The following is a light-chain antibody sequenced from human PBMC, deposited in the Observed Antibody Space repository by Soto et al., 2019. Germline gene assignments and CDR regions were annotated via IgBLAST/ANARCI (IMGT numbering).Light chain of an antibody. CDR3: SACTYSSPPCA. V-gene: IGLV2-18*02. Sequence: QSALTQPPSLSGSPGQSVTISCTGSSSYVGSYTRVSWYQQPPGTAPKLIIYEVSNRPSGVPDRFSGSKSGNTASLTISGLQAEDEADYYCSACTYSSPPCAFGTGTKVTVL. CDR1: SSYVGSYTR. J-gene: IGLJ1*01. CDR2: EVS.